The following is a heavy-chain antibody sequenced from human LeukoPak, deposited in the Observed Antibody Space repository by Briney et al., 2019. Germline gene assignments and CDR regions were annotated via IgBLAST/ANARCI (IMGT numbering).Heavy chain of an antibody. J-gene: IGHJ4*02. V-gene: IGHV1-18*01. CDR1: GYTFTSYG. CDR3: ASGSSSWDYFDY. CDR2: ISAYNGNT. D-gene: IGHD6-13*01. Sequence: ASVKVSCKASGYTFTSYGISWVRQAPGQGLEWMGWISAYNGNTNYAQKLQGRVTMTTDTSTSTAHMELRSLRSDDTAVYYCASGSSSWDYFDYWGQGTLVTVSS.